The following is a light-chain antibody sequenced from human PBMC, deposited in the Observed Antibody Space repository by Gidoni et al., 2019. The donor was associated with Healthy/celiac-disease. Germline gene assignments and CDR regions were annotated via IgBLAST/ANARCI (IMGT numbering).Light chain of an antibody. CDR1: QGISSC. J-gene: IGKJ1*01. CDR2: AAS. V-gene: IGKV1-12*01. Sequence: DIQMTQSPSSVSASVGDRVTIPCRESQGISSCLAWYQQKPGKAPKLLIYAASIVQRGVPSSFSGSGSGTDFIRTISSLQPEDFETYYGQQANSFPWTFGQGTKVEIK. CDR3: QQANSFPWT.